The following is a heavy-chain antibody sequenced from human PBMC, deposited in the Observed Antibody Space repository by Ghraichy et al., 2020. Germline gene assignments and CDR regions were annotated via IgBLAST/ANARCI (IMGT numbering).Heavy chain of an antibody. Sequence: ASVKVSCKASGYTFTSYGISWVRQAPGQGLEWMGWISAYNGNTNYAQKLQGRVTMTTDTSTSTAYMELRSLRSDDTAVYYCARDWGFSGTSCSFDYWGQGTLVTVSS. CDR2: ISAYNGNT. D-gene: IGHD2-2*01. CDR3: ARDWGFSGTSCSFDY. J-gene: IGHJ4*02. CDR1: GYTFTSYG. V-gene: IGHV1-18*01.